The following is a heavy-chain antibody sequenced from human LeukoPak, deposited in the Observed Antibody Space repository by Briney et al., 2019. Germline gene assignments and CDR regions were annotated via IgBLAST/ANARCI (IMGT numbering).Heavy chain of an antibody. CDR3: ARGRYCSSTSCYRRYFDY. Sequence: SETLSLTCAVYGGSFSGYYWSWIRQPPGKGLEWSGEINHSGSTNYNPSLKSRVTISVDTSKNQFSLKLSSVTAADTAVYYCARGRYCSSTSCYRRYFDYWGQGTLVTVSS. CDR2: INHSGST. CDR1: GGSFSGYY. J-gene: IGHJ4*02. V-gene: IGHV4-34*01. D-gene: IGHD2-2*02.